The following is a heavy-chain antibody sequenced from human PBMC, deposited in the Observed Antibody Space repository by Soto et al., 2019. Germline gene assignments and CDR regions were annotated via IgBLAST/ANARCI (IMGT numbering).Heavy chain of an antibody. CDR1: GFTFRRYW. D-gene: IGHD2-21*01. CDR3: ARGDTHMMTVMAFFDI. CDR2: IKQDGTEK. J-gene: IGHJ3*02. Sequence: RRLSCATSGFTFRRYWMNWVRQAPGKGLEWVANIKQDGTEKQYVDSVKGRFTIARDNARNSLYLQMDSLRAEDTAVYFCARGDTHMMTVMAFFDIWGQGTRVTVSS. V-gene: IGHV3-7*01.